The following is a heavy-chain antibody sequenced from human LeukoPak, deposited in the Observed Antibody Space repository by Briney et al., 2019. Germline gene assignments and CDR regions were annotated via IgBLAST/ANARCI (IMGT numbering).Heavy chain of an antibody. CDR3: AKDEATSGGGLAS. D-gene: IGHD3-16*01. CDR1: GFTVSGTH. J-gene: IGHJ4*02. Sequence: GGSLRLSCAASGFTVSGTHMSWVRQAPGKGLEWVAAMYTGGTTYYADSVTGRFTIARDNSKNTLYLHMNSLRAEDTAVYYCAKDEATSGGGLASWGQGTLVSVSS. V-gene: IGHV3-53*01. CDR2: MYTGGTT.